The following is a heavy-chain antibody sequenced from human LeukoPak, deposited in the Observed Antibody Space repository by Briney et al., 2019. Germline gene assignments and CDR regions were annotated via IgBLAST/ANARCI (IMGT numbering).Heavy chain of an antibody. CDR3: ARRVGSASPYYYYYMDV. V-gene: IGHV4-4*09. CDR2: IYTSGST. Sequence: SETLSPTCTVSGGSISSYYWSWIRQPPGKGLEWIGYIYTSGSTNYNPSLKSRVTISVDTSKNQFSLKLSSVTAADTAVYYCARRVGSASPYYYYYMDVWGKGTTVTVSS. J-gene: IGHJ6*03. D-gene: IGHD2-2*01. CDR1: GGSISSYY.